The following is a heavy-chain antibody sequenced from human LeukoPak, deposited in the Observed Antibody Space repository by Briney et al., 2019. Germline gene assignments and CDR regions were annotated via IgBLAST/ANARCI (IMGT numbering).Heavy chain of an antibody. CDR3: ARDGVVAPRSRDY. V-gene: IGHV1-69*01. D-gene: IGHD5-12*01. CDR2: IIPIFGTA. CDR1: GGTFSSYA. J-gene: IGHJ4*02. Sequence: SVKVSCKASGGTFSSYAISWVRQAPGQGLEWMGGIIPIFGTANYAQKFQGRVTITADESTSAAYMELSSLRSEDTAVYYCARDGVVAPRSRDYWGQGTLVTVSS.